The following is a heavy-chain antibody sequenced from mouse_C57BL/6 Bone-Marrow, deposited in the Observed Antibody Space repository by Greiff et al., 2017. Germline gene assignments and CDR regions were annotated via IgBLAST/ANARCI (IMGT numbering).Heavy chain of an antibody. Sequence: QVQLQQPGADLVRPGSSVKLSCKASGYTFTSYWMDWVKQRPGQGLEWIGNIYPSDSETHYNQKFKDKATLTVDKSSSTAYMQLSSLTSEDSAVYYCARIPSYEYGGYFDVWGKGTTVTVSS. CDR1: GYTFTSYW. V-gene: IGHV1-61*01. D-gene: IGHD2-4*01. J-gene: IGHJ1*03. CDR3: ARIPSYEYGGYFDV. CDR2: IYPSDSET.